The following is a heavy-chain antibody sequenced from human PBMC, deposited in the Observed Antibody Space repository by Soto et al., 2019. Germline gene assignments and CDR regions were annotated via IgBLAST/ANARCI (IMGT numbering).Heavy chain of an antibody. CDR3: ARAQFSDILTADDYGMDV. Sequence: SVKVSCKASGGNFRNEAISWVRQAPGHGLEWMGRIIPMFSTPHYAQKFQGRVTIIADESTTTVNMEMRGLTYEDTAVYYCARAQFSDILTADDYGMDVWGQGTSVTVSS. J-gene: IGHJ6*02. D-gene: IGHD3-9*01. CDR1: GGNFRNEA. CDR2: IIPMFSTP. V-gene: IGHV1-69*13.